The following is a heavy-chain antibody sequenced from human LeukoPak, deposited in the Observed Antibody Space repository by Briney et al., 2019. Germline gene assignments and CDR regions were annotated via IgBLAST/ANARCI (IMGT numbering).Heavy chain of an antibody. V-gene: IGHV3-7*01. D-gene: IGHD4-17*01. CDR1: QFDFSDYW. CDR3: ARDLPYDDYEGG. CDR2: IKQDGTEK. J-gene: IGHJ4*02. Sequence: PGGSLRLSCTASQFDFSDYWMTWVRQAPVKGLEWVANIKQDGTEKYYLDSVKGRFTISRDNAKNSLFLQMDSLRVEDTAVYYCARDLPYDDYEGGWGQGTLVTVSS.